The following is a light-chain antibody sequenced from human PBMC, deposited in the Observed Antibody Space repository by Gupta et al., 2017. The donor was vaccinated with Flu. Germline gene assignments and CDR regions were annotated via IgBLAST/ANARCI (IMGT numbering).Light chain of an antibody. V-gene: IGLV1-47*01. Sequence: GRGYEYWSQQLPGAAPKLIIDKDKEQPSGVPDRFSGSKSGTSNSVTISGLRSEDEADYNYAARDDSRSGWVFGGGTKLTVL. CDR1: GRGY. J-gene: IGLJ3*02. CDR2: KDK. CDR3: AARDDSRSGWV.